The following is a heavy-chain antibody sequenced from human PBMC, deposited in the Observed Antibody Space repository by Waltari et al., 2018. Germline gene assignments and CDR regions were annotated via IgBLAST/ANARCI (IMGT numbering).Heavy chain of an antibody. CDR3: ARHSAYAGTGYYYGMDV. Sequence: QLQLQESGPGLVKPSETLSLTCAVSGGSISSNNYYWDWIRQPPGKGLEWIGSIDYSGSTYYNPYLKSRVTISVDTSKNHFSLKLGSVTAADTSLYYCARHSAYAGTGYYYGMDVWGQGTTVTVSS. V-gene: IGHV4-39*01. CDR2: IDYSGST. CDR1: GGSISSNNYY. J-gene: IGHJ6*02. D-gene: IGHD6-13*01.